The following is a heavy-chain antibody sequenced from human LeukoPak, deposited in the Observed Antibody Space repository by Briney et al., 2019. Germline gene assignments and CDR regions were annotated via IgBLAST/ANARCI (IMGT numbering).Heavy chain of an antibody. CDR3: TRAHNYGLVY. D-gene: IGHD5-18*01. Sequence: ASVKVSCEASGYTFTDYYMHWVRQAPGQGLEWMGWINPNSGGTNFAQKFQGRVTMTRDTSIRTAYMELNRLTSDDTAVYYCTRAHNYGLVYWGQGTLVTVSS. CDR1: GYTFTDYY. V-gene: IGHV1-2*02. CDR2: INPNSGGT. J-gene: IGHJ4*02.